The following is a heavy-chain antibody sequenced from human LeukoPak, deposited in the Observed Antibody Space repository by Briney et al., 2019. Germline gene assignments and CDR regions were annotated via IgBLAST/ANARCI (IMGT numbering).Heavy chain of an antibody. J-gene: IGHJ4*02. V-gene: IGHV3-23*01. CDR3: AKRAEMATIRGAYYFDY. Sequence: GGSLRLSCAASGFTFSSYAMSWVRQAPGKGLEWVSAISGSGGSTYYADSVKGRFTISRDNSKNTLYLQMNSLRAEDTAVYYCAKRAEMATIRGAYYFDYWGQGTLVTVSS. D-gene: IGHD5-24*01. CDR1: GFTFSSYA. CDR2: ISGSGGST.